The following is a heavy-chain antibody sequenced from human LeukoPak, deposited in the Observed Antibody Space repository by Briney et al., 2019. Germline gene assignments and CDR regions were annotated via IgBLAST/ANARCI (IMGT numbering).Heavy chain of an antibody. J-gene: IGHJ5*01. CDR3: ARGEYSSGWYDS. CDR1: GGSISSSSYY. CDR2: IYHSGST. V-gene: IGHV4-39*07. D-gene: IGHD6-19*01. Sequence: SETLSLTCTVSGGSISSSSYYWGWIRQPPGKGLEWIGSIYHSGSTYYNPSLKSRFTISVDTSKNQFSLKLSSVTASDTAVYYCARGEYSSGWYDSWGQGTLVTVSS.